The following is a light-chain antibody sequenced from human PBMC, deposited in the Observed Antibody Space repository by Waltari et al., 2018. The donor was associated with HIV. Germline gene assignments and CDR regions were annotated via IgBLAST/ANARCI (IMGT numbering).Light chain of an antibody. J-gene: IGLJ1*01. CDR2: DVN. CDR1: SGDIGPYKT. CDR3: CSYTVNSTGV. V-gene: IGLV2-14*03. Sequence: HSALTQPASVSGSPGQSIAISCTGPSGDIGPYKTVSWYQQHTGKVPKLIIYDVNVRPSGVSDRFSGSKSGNTATLTISGLHSDDEADYYCCSYTVNSTGVFGAGTKITV.